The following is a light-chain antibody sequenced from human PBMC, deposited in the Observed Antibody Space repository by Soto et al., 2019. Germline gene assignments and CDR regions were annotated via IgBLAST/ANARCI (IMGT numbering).Light chain of an antibody. V-gene: IGKV3-20*01. J-gene: IGKJ5*01. CDR2: GAS. Sequence: EIVLTQSPGTLSLSPGERATLSCRASQSVSSTYLASYQQKPGQAPRLLIYGASSRATGIPERFIGSGSGTDFTLTISRLEPEDFAVYYWQQYGSSPPITFGQGTRLEIK. CDR1: QSVSSTY. CDR3: QQYGSSPPIT.